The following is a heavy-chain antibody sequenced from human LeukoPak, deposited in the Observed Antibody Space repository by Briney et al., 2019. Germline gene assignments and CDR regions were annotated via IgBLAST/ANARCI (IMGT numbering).Heavy chain of an antibody. Sequence: GGSLRLSCAASGFTFSSYGMHWVRQAPGKGLEWVALIWYDGSNKYYADSVKGRFTISRDNSKNTLYLQMNSLRAEDTAVYYCAKGSREGYNLDYWGQGTLVTVSS. CDR2: IWYDGSNK. D-gene: IGHD5-24*01. V-gene: IGHV3-33*06. J-gene: IGHJ4*02. CDR3: AKGSREGYNLDY. CDR1: GFTFSSYG.